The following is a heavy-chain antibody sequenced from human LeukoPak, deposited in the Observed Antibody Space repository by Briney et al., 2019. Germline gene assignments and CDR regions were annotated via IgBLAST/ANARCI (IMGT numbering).Heavy chain of an antibody. CDR1: GGSISNIIYY. Sequence: PSETLSLTCSVSGGSISNIIYYWAWVRLPPGKGLEWIGSIHFSGSTYYNPPLKSRVTISADTSKNQFSLRLNFVTAADTAVYYCARRMGALDVWGQGALVTVSS. J-gene: IGHJ4*02. D-gene: IGHD1-26*01. V-gene: IGHV4-39*01. CDR2: IHFSGST. CDR3: ARRMGALDV.